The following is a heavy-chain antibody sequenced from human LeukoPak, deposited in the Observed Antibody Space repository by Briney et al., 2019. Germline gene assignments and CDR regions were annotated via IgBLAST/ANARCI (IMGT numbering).Heavy chain of an antibody. CDR1: GFISRSYW. CDR2: IKEDGSEK. CDR3: VRNWGYFDY. V-gene: IGHV3-7*05. D-gene: IGHD7-27*01. Sequence: GRSLRLSCAASGFISRSYWMNWVRQAPGEWLEWVANIKEDGSEKYYVDSVKGRFTISRDNAKISLYLQMNGLRGEDTAVYYCVRNWGYFDYWGQGTLVTVSS. J-gene: IGHJ4*02.